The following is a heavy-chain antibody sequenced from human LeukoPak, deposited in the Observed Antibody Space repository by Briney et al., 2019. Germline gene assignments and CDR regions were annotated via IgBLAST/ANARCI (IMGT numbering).Heavy chain of an antibody. CDR1: GFIATTNY. CDR3: ARVHVAGIR. V-gene: IGHV3-53*01. J-gene: IGHJ4*02. CDR2: IYSSGST. Sequence: GGSLRLSCAGSGFIATTNYMSWVRQAPGKGLEWVSVIYSSGSTSYADSVKGRFTISRDSSKNTVYLQMNSLRAEDTAVYYCARVHVAGIRWGQGTLVTVSS. D-gene: IGHD2-21*01.